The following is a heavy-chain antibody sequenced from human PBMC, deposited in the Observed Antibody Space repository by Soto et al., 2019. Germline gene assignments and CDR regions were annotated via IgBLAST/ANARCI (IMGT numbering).Heavy chain of an antibody. CDR2: INWNDDE. Sequence: KESGPTLVKPTQTLTLTCTFSGFSLNTRAVGVGWIRQAPGKALEWLALINWNDDERYSPSLKDRLTITKDTSKNHVVLTMTNIGPVDTAKYYSAHRHDLGGFDIWGQGTAVTVSS. J-gene: IGHJ3*02. D-gene: IGHD2-15*01. V-gene: IGHV2-5*01. CDR3: AHRHDLGGFDI. CDR1: GFSLNTRAVG.